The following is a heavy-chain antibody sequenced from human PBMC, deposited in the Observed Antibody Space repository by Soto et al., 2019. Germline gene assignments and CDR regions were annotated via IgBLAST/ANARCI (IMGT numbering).Heavy chain of an antibody. Sequence: EVRLLESGGGLVQPGGSLRLSCAASGFSFSSYDMTWVRQAPGQGLEWVSSLSVTGGGPYYADSVRGRFTMSRDNSKNTLALEMCGLRADDSAVYYCAKGRETTTSAKFCFDNWGQGTLVTVSS. D-gene: IGHD1-26*01. CDR2: LSVTGGGP. V-gene: IGHV3-23*01. CDR1: GFSFSSYD. CDR3: AKGRETTTSAKFCFDN. J-gene: IGHJ4*02.